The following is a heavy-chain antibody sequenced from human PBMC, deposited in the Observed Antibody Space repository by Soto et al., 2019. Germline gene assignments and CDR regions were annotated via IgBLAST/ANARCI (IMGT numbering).Heavy chain of an antibody. CDR3: ARDKDRVQLGGNYYYVMEV. D-gene: IGHD1-1*01. CDR2: VIAIFGTA. J-gene: IGHJ6*02. V-gene: IGHV1-69*12. CDR1: GGTFSSSA. Sequence: QVQLVQSGPEVRQPGSSVRVSCQSSGGTFSSSAISWVRQGPGQGLEWMGGVIAIFGTADNAQKFQGRVTITADESTTTAYMELSSLTSEDTAVYFCARDKDRVQLGGNYYYVMEVWGQGTTVTVSS.